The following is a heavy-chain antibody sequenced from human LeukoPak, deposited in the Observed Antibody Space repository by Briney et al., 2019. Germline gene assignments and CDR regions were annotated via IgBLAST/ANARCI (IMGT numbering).Heavy chain of an antibody. CDR1: GGSISSYY. Sequence: SETLSLTCTVSGGSISSYYWSWIRQPPGKGLEWIGYIYYSGSTNYNPSLKSRVTISVDTSKNQFSLKLSSVTAADTAVYYCASGFRGQLGYFAYWGQGTLVTVSS. V-gene: IGHV4-59*08. D-gene: IGHD1-1*01. CDR2: IYYSGST. CDR3: ASGFRGQLGYFAY. J-gene: IGHJ4*02.